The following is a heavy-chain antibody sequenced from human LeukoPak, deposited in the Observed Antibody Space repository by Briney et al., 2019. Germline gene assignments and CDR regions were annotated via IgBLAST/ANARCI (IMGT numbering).Heavy chain of an antibody. D-gene: IGHD3-9*01. Sequence: GASVKVSCKASGGTFSSYAISWVRQAPAQGLEWMGRIIPILGIANYAQKFQGRGTITADKSTSTAYMELSSLGSEDTAVYYCARAGLTNPKNYYDILTGYLSAEYFQHWGQGTLVTVSS. CDR3: ARAGLTNPKNYYDILTGYLSAEYFQH. CDR1: GGTFSSYA. V-gene: IGHV1-69*04. CDR2: IIPILGIA. J-gene: IGHJ1*01.